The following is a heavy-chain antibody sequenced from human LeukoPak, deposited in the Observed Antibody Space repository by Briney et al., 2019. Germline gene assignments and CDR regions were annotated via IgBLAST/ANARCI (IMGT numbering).Heavy chain of an antibody. CDR1: GYTFTSYD. CDR2: MNPNSGNT. V-gene: IGHV1-8*01. Sequence: ASVKVSCKAPGYTFTSYDINWVRQATGQGLEWMGWMNPNSGNTGYAQKFQGRVTMTRNTSISTAYMELSSLRSEDTAVYYCARGRQGNFGVVINYWGQGTLVTVSS. CDR3: ARGRQGNFGVVINY. J-gene: IGHJ4*02. D-gene: IGHD3-3*01.